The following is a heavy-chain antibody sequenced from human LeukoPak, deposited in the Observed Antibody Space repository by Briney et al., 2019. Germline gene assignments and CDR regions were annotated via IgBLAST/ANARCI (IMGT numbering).Heavy chain of an antibody. CDR2: IYTGGST. CDR1: GFTVSRNY. Sequence: GGSLRLSCAASGFTVSRNYMSWVRQAPGKGLEWVSVIYTGGSTYYADSVKGRFTISRDNSKNTLYLQMNSLRPEDTAVYYCARAQYSYGYNWGQGTLVTVSS. CDR3: ARAQYSYGYN. V-gene: IGHV3-53*01. D-gene: IGHD5-18*01. J-gene: IGHJ4*02.